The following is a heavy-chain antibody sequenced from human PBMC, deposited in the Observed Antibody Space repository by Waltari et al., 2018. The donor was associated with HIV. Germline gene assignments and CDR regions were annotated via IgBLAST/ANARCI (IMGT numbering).Heavy chain of an antibody. J-gene: IGHJ3*01. Sequence: QVQLVQSGAEMKMPESSVKVSCKASGGGFSSYTISWVRQAPGQGLEWMGGIMPKFGATNYAQKFQGRVTISADESTSTVYLELTSLRSDDTAVYHCARGGCSGRTCYSKSFDLWGQGTKVTVSS. V-gene: IGHV1-69*01. CDR3: ARGGCSGRTCYSKSFDL. CDR2: IMPKFGAT. CDR1: GGGFSSYT. D-gene: IGHD2-15*01.